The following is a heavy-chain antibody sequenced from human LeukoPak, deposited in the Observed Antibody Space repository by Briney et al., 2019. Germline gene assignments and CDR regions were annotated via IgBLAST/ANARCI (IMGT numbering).Heavy chain of an antibody. CDR1: GYTFTGYY. V-gene: IGHV1-2*02. Sequence: ASVKVSCKASGYTFTGYYMHWVRQAPGQGLEWMGWINPNSGGTNYAQKLQGRVTMTTDTSTSTAYMELRSLRSDDTAVYYCARYYYYYDSSGYFLSSGVDYWGQGTLVTVSS. D-gene: IGHD3-22*01. CDR3: ARYYYYYDSSGYFLSSGVDY. J-gene: IGHJ4*02. CDR2: INPNSGGT.